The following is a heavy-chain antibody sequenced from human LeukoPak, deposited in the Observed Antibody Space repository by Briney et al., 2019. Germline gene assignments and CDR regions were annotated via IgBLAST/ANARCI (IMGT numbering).Heavy chain of an antibody. CDR1: RFMFSSCA. V-gene: IGHV3-74*01. Sequence: GGSLRLSCAASRFMFSSCAMSWVRQAPGKGPVWVSRIKADGSSATYADSVKGRFTISRDNAKNTLYLQMNSLRVEDTAVYYCARSDWFDPWGQGTLVTVSS. CDR3: ARSDWFDP. CDR2: IKADGSSA. J-gene: IGHJ5*02.